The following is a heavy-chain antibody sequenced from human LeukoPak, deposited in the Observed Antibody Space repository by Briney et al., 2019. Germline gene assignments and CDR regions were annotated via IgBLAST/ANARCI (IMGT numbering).Heavy chain of an antibody. V-gene: IGHV1-69*05. CDR3: ARVGGRIAAAGTDLLGYFVY. CDR1: GGTFSSYA. J-gene: IGHJ4*02. Sequence: ASVKVSCKASGGTFSSYAISWVRQAPGQGLEWMGGIIPIFGTANYAQKFQGRVTITTDESTSTAYMELSSLRSEDTAVYYCARVGGRIAAAGTDLLGYFVYWGQGTLVTVSS. D-gene: IGHD6-13*01. CDR2: IIPIFGTA.